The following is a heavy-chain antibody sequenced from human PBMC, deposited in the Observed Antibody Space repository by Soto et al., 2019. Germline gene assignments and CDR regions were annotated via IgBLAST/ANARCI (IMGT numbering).Heavy chain of an antibody. J-gene: IGHJ6*02. V-gene: IGHV4-34*01. Sequence: SETLSLTCAVYGGSFSGYYWSWIRQPPGKGLEWIGEINHSGSTNYNPSLKSRVTISVDTSKNQFSLKLSSVTAADTAVYYCARDRIVVVPAARGVDYYYYYGMDVWGQGTTVTVSS. CDR3: ARDRIVVVPAARGVDYYYYYGMDV. CDR2: INHSGST. D-gene: IGHD2-2*01. CDR1: GGSFSGYY.